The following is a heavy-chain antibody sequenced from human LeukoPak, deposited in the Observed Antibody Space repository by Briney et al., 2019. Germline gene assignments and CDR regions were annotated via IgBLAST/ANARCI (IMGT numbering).Heavy chain of an antibody. Sequence: PSETLSLTCSVSGGSISSSSYFWGWIRQPPGKGLEWIASVHYSGSTYYNPSLKSRLTISVDTSKNQFSLELSSVTAADTALYFCARQLYVSGSYYAPMDVWGKGTTVTISS. V-gene: IGHV4-39*01. J-gene: IGHJ6*03. CDR1: GGSISSSSYF. CDR2: VHYSGST. D-gene: IGHD3-10*01. CDR3: ARQLYVSGSYYAPMDV.